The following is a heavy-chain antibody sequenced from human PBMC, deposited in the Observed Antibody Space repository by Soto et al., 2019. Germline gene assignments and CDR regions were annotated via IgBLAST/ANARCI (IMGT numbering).Heavy chain of an antibody. V-gene: IGHV3-53*01. D-gene: IGHD3-22*01. J-gene: IGHJ4*02. CDR1: GFTVSSNY. CDR2: IYSGGTT. CDR3: ARARGYYDTSGYSGYYFDY. Sequence: GGSLRLSCAASGFTVSSNYMSWVRQAPGKGLEWVSVIYSGGTTYYADSVKGRFTISRDNSKNTLYLQMNSLRAEDTAVYYCARARGYYDTSGYSGYYFDYWGQGSLVTVSS.